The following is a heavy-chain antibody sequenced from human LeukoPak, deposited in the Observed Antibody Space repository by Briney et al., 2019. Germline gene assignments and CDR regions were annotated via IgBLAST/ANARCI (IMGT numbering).Heavy chain of an antibody. CDR1: EFTFSSYW. D-gene: IGHD6-13*01. CDR3: ARDLWAQKLPHRYFDY. J-gene: IGHJ4*02. V-gene: IGHV3-7*05. CDR2: IKQDGSEI. Sequence: GGSLRLSCAASEFTFSSYWMTWVRQAPGKGLEWVANIKQDGSEIYYMDSVKGRFTISRDNAKNSLYLQMNSLRAEDTAVYYCARDLWAQKLPHRYFDYWGQGTLVTVSS.